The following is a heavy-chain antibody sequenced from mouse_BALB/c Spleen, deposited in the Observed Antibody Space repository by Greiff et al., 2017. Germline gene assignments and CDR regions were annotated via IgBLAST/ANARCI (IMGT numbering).Heavy chain of an antibody. J-gene: IGHJ3*01. CDR2: INPGSGGT. CDR3: ARSRGNYVFAY. D-gene: IGHD2-1*01. CDR1: GYAFTNYL. Sequence: QVQLKESGAELVRPGTSVKVSCKASGYAFTNYLIEWVKQRPGQGLEWIGVINPGSGGTNYNEKFKGKATLTADKSSSTAYMQLSSLTSDDSAVYFCARSRGNYVFAYWGQGTLVTVSA. V-gene: IGHV1-54*01.